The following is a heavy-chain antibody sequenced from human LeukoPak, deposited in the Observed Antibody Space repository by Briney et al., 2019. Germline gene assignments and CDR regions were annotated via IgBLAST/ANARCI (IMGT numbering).Heavy chain of an antibody. CDR3: ARGPGYYDSSGYYPH. Sequence: GGSLRLSCAASGFTFSSYSMNWVRQAPGKGLEWVSYISSSSSTIYYADSVKGRFTISRDNAKNSLYLQMNSLRDEDTAVYYCARGPGYYDSSGYYPHWGQGTLVTVSS. CDR2: ISSSSSTI. J-gene: IGHJ4*02. V-gene: IGHV3-48*02. CDR1: GFTFSSYS. D-gene: IGHD3-22*01.